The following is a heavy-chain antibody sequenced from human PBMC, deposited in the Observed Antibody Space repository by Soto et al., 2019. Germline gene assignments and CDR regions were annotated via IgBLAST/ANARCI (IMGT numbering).Heavy chain of an antibody. CDR1: GFTFSSYW. Sequence: EVQLVESGGGLVQPGGSLRLSCAASGFTFSSYWMHWVRQAPGKGLVWVSRINSDGSNTGYADSVKGRFTISRDNAKNTRYRQMNGLRAEDTAVYYCAKQFDSWGQGTLVAVSA. CDR2: INSDGSNT. J-gene: IGHJ4*02. V-gene: IGHV3-74*01. CDR3: AKQFDS.